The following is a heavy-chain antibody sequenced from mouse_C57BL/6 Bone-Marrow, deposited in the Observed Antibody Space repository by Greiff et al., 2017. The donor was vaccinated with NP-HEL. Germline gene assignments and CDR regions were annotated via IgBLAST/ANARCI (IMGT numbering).Heavy chain of an antibody. D-gene: IGHD2-4*01. CDR3: ARAYYDYLYAMDY. CDR1: GFTFSSYA. CDR2: ISDGGSYT. V-gene: IGHV5-4*01. J-gene: IGHJ4*01. Sequence: DVHLVESGGGLVKPGGSLKLSCAASGFTFSSYAMSWVRQTPEKRLEWVATISDGGSYTYYPDNVKGRFTISRDNAKNNLYLQMSHLKSEDTAMYYCARAYYDYLYAMDYWGQGTSVTVSS.